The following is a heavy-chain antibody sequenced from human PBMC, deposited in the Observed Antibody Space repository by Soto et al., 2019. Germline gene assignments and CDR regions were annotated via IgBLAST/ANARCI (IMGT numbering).Heavy chain of an antibody. Sequence: GGSLRLSCAASGFTFSCSAMHWVRQASGKGLGWVGRIRSKANSYATAYAASVKGRFTVSRDDSKNTAYLQMNSLKTEDTAVYYCTXTYYYDSSGHYHDGLDYWGQGTLVTVSS. J-gene: IGHJ4*02. CDR3: TXTYYYDSSGHYHDGLDY. CDR2: IRSKANSYAT. V-gene: IGHV3-73*01. D-gene: IGHD3-22*01. CDR1: GFTFSCSA.